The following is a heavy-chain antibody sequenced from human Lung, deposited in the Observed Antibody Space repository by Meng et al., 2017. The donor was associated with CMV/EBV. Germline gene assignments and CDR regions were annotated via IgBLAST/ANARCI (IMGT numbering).Heavy chain of an antibody. CDR1: GGSISPYY. J-gene: IGHJ5*02. CDR3: ARHYCGSNVCYTDWFDP. V-gene: IGHV4-59*01. CDR2: IYYSGGT. Sequence: SETLSLTCTVSGGSISPYYWSWIRQPPGKGLEWIGYIYYSGGTNYNPSLKSRVTISVDTSKNQFSLKLTSVTAADTAVYYCARHYCGSNVCYTDWFDPWGQGXLVTVSS. D-gene: IGHD2-2*02.